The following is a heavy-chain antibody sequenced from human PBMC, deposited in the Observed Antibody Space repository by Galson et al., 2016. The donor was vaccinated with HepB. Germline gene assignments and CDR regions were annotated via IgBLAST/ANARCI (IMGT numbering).Heavy chain of an antibody. V-gene: IGHV3-11*05. CDR1: GFTFSDYY. CDR2: ISSSSHHT. J-gene: IGHJ4*02. Sequence: SLRLSCAASGFTFSDYYMSWIRQAPGKGLEWLSYISSSSHHTAYADSAKGRFTISRDNAKNSLHLQMNNLRVEDTAVYYCARAVPDIYASGSYPDYWGQGTLVTVSS. CDR3: ARAVPDIYASGSYPDY. D-gene: IGHD3-10*01.